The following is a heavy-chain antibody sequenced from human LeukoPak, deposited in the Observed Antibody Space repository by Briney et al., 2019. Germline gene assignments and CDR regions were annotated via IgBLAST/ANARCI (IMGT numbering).Heavy chain of an antibody. CDR1: GLTFSSYA. J-gene: IGHJ6*03. CDR2: ISDSGGST. D-gene: IGHD3-3*01. CDR3: AKDGVRFLPGPYYMDV. Sequence: PGGSLRLSCAASGLTFSSYAMSWVRQAPGKGLEWVSDISDSGGSTYYADSVKGRFTISRDNSKNTLYLQMNSLRAEDTAVYYCAKDGVRFLPGPYYMDVWGKGTTVTVSS. V-gene: IGHV3-23*01.